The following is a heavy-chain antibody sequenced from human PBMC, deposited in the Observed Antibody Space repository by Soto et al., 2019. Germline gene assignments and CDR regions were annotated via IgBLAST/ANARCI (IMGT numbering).Heavy chain of an antibody. J-gene: IGHJ4*02. V-gene: IGHV3-23*01. D-gene: IGHD3-10*01. Sequence: EVQLLESGGGLVQPGGSLRPSCAASGLTFSSNAMWWVRQAPGKGLECVSAIRGGGETTYYADSVKGRFTISRDNSKNTLYLQMNSLRAEDTAVYYCAFNSGSGSYYFDYCGQGTLVTVSS. CDR3: AFNSGSGSYYFDY. CDR2: IRGGGETT. CDR1: GLTFSSNA.